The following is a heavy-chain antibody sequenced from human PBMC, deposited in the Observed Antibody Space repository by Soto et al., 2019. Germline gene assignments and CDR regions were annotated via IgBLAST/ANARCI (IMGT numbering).Heavy chain of an antibody. Sequence: SETLSLTCTVSGGSISSGDYYWSWIRRPPGKGLEWIGYIYYSGSTYYNPSLKSRVTISVDTSKNQFSLKLSSVTAADTAVYYCAREGMNQADWFDPWGQGTLVTVSS. V-gene: IGHV4-30-4*01. CDR3: AREGMNQADWFDP. CDR2: IYYSGST. J-gene: IGHJ5*02. CDR1: GGSISSGDYY.